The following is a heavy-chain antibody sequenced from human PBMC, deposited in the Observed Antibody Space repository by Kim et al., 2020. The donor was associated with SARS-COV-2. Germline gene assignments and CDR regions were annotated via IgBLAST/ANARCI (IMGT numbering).Heavy chain of an antibody. V-gene: IGHV4-61*01. CDR3: ARAHPNSSSWYWDYYYYGMDV. D-gene: IGHD6-13*01. CDR1: GGSVSSGSYY. J-gene: IGHJ6*02. CDR2: IYYSGST. Sequence: SETLSLTCTVSGGSVSSGSYYWSWIRQPPGKGLEWIGYIYYSGSTNYNPSLKSRVTISVDTSKNQFSLKLSSVTAADTAVYYYARAHPNSSSWYWDYYYYGMDVWGQGTTVTVSS.